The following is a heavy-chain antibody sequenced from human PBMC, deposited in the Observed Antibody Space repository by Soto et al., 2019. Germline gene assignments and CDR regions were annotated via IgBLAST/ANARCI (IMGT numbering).Heavy chain of an antibody. J-gene: IGHJ4*02. CDR2: IYHSGST. CDR3: ASSGSYRIDLFDY. V-gene: IGHV4-30-2*01. D-gene: IGHD1-26*01. CDR1: GGSISSGGYS. Sequence: QLQLQESGSGLVKPSQTLSLTCAVSGGSISSGGYSWSWILQPPGKGLEWIGYIYHSGSTYYNPSLTSRVNISVDRAKNQFSLKLSSVTAADTAVYYCASSGSYRIDLFDYWGQGTLVTVSS.